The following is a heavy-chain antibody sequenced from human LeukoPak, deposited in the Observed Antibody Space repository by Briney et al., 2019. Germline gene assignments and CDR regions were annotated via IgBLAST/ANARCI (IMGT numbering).Heavy chain of an antibody. CDR1: GFTFSIYA. CDR3: VRVFSCSGGSCPLFDS. CDR2: LNEDGGYT. Sequence: GGSLRLSCAASGFTFSIYAMSWVRQAPGKGLAWASGLNEDGGYTYYADSVKGRFTISRDNSENTLYLQMSSLRAEDTAIYYCVRVFSCSGGSCPLFDSGGQRTLDSVSS. J-gene: IGHJ4*02. V-gene: IGHV3-23*01. D-gene: IGHD2-15*01.